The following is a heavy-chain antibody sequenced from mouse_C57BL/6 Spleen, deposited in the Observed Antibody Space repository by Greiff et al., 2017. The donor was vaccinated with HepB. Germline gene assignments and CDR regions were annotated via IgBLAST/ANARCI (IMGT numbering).Heavy chain of an antibody. J-gene: IGHJ4*01. CDR1: GYAFSSSW. CDR3: ARDYGPRGDY. V-gene: IGHV1-82*01. D-gene: IGHD1-2*01. Sequence: QVQLQQSGPELVKPGASVKISCKASGYAFSSSWMNWVKQRPGKGLEWIGRIYPGDGDTNYNGKFKGKATLTADKSSSTAYMQLSSLTSEDSAVYFCARDYGPRGDYWGQGTSVTVSS. CDR2: IYPGDGDT.